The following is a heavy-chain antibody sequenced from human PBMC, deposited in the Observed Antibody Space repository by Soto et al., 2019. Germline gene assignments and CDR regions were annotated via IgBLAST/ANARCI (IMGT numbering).Heavy chain of an antibody. CDR2: IIPIFGTA. V-gene: IGHV1-69*06. CDR3: ARPSGRGVVISAGDYYYYGMDV. D-gene: IGHD3-3*01. Sequence: QVQLVQSGAEVKKPGSSVKVSCKASGGTFSSYAISWVRQAPGQGLEWMGGIIPIFGTANYAQKFQGRVTITADKSTSTAYMELSSLRSEDTAVYYCARPSGRGVVISAGDYYYYGMDVWGQGTTVTVSS. J-gene: IGHJ6*02. CDR1: GGTFSSYA.